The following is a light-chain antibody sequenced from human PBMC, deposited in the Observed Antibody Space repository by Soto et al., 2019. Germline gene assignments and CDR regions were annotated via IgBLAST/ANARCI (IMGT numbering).Light chain of an antibody. CDR2: YAS. CDR1: QTVSRY. V-gene: IGKV3-11*01. Sequence: VLTQSPATMFLSPGERATLSCRASQTVSRYLAWYQQKPGQAPRLLIYYASNRATGIPARFSGSGSGTDYTLTTSSLEPEDFAVYYCQERSTWPLFTFVGGTKVEI. J-gene: IGKJ4*01. CDR3: QERSTWPLFT.